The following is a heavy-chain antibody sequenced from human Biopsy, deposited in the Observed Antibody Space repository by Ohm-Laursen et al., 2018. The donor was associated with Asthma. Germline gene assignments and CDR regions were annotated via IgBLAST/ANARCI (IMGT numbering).Heavy chain of an antibody. CDR3: ARAVDYSHYYGIDV. J-gene: IGHJ6*02. Sequence: SSVKVSCKASGYTFNSAGITWVRQAPGQGLEWMGWISAYNGNTKVAQKLQDRVTMITDTSTSTAYMELRSLRSDDTAVYFCARAVDYSHYYGIDVWGQGTTVTVS. CDR1: GYTFNSAG. D-gene: IGHD3-10*01. CDR2: ISAYNGNT. V-gene: IGHV1-18*01.